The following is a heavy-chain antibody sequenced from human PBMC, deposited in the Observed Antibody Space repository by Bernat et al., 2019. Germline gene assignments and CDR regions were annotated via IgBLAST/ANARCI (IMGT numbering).Heavy chain of an antibody. V-gene: IGHV1-3*01. CDR1: GYTFTSYA. J-gene: IGHJ4*02. CDR2: INAGNGNT. CDR3: ARGPCRVGADVVDY. Sequence: QVQLVQSGAEVKKPGASVKVSCKASGYTFTSYAMHWVRQAPGQRLEWMGWINAGNGNTKYSQKFQGRVTITRDTSASTAYMGLSSLRSEDTAVYYCARGPCRVGADVVDYWGQGTLVTVSA. D-gene: IGHD1-26*01.